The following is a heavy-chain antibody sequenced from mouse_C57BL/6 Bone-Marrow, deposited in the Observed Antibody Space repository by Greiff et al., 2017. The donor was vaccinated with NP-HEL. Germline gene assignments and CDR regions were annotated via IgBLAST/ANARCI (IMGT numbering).Heavy chain of an antibody. J-gene: IGHJ2*01. D-gene: IGHD2-5*01. CDR1: GYTFTSYT. Sequence: VQLQESGADLARPGASVKLSCKASGYTFTSYTMHWVHQRPGQGLEWIGYINPSSGYTKYNQKFKDKATLTADKSSSTAYMQLSSLTSEDSAVDYGASSNYRDRYYFDYWGQGTTLTVSS. CDR3: ASSNYRDRYYFDY. CDR2: INPSSGYT. V-gene: IGHV1-4*01.